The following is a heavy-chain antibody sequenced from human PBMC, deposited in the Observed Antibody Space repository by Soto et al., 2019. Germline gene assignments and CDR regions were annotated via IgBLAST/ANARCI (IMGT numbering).Heavy chain of an antibody. V-gene: IGHV3-23*01. J-gene: IGHJ1*01. CDR1: GFTFSSYA. CDR3: AKDGCSSTSCLSPEYFQH. Sequence: PGGSLRLSCAASGFTFSSYAMSWVRQAPGKGLEWVSAISGSGGSTYYADSVKGRFTISRDNSKNTLYLQMNSLRAEDTAVYYCAKDGCSSTSCLSPEYFQHWGQGTLVTVSS. D-gene: IGHD2-2*01. CDR2: ISGSGGST.